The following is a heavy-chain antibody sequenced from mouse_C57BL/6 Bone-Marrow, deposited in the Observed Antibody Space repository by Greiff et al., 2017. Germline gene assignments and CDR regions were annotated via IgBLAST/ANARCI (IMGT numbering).Heavy chain of an antibody. CDR2: IYPRDGST. CDR1: GYTFTSYD. Sequence: VQLQQSGPELVKPGASVKLSCKASGYTFTSYDINWVKQRPGQGLEWIGWIYPRDGSTKYNEKFKGKATLTVDTSSSTAYMELHSLTSEDSAVYFCARSGYDYEAWFAYWGQGTLVTVSA. J-gene: IGHJ3*01. V-gene: IGHV1-85*01. D-gene: IGHD2-4*01. CDR3: ARSGYDYEAWFAY.